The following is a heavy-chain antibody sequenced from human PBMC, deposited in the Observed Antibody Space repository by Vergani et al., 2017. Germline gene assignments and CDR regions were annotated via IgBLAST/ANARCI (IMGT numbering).Heavy chain of an antibody. CDR1: GGTFSSYT. V-gene: IGHV1-69*02. D-gene: IGHD3-3*01. CDR2: IIPILGIA. CDR3: ARVREGFLEAYYYMDV. J-gene: IGHJ6*03. Sequence: QVQLVQSGAEVKKPGSSVKVSCKASGGTFSSYTISWVRQAPGQGLEWMGRIIPILGIANYAQKFQGRVTITADKSTSTAYMELSSLRSDDTAVYYCARVREGFLEAYYYMDVWGKGTTVTVSS.